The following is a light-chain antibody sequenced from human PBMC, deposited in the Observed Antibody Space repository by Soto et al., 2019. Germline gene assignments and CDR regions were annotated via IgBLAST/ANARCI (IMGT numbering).Light chain of an antibody. CDR3: QQANSFPLT. J-gene: IGKJ4*01. Sequence: DIQMTQSPSSVSASVGDRVTINCRARQGTNNWLAWYQQKPGEPPTPLIYTTSNLQSGVPSRVIGSGSGTDFTLTISSLPPEDFATYYCQQANSFPLTFGGGAKVEGK. CDR2: TTS. CDR1: QGTNNW. V-gene: IGKV1D-12*01.